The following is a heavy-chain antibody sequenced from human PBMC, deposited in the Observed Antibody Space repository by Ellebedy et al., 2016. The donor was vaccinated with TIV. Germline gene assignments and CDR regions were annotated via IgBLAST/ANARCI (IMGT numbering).Heavy chain of an antibody. D-gene: IGHD3-9*01. CDR3: AQVAEDYDILTGYDY. Sequence: GESLKISCAASGFTFSSYAMSWVRQAPGKGLEWVSAISGSGDSPYYVDSVEGRFTVSRDNSKTTLYLQMNSLRAEDTAVYYCAQVAEDYDILTGYDYWGQGTLVTVSS. CDR2: ISGSGDSP. J-gene: IGHJ4*02. CDR1: GFTFSSYA. V-gene: IGHV3-23*01.